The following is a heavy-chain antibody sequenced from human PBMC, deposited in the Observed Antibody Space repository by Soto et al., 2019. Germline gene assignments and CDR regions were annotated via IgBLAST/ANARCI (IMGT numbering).Heavy chain of an antibody. CDR1: GGSISSYY. D-gene: IGHD3-3*02. Sequence: PSETLSLTCTVSGGSISSYYWSWVRQPAGKGLEWIGRVFSSGSTNYNASLKSRVTMSIDTSKNEVSLTLRSVTAADTGVYYCARVAFSYFGTDVWGPGTTVTVSS. V-gene: IGHV4-4*07. CDR3: ARVAFSYFGTDV. J-gene: IGHJ6*02. CDR2: VFSSGST.